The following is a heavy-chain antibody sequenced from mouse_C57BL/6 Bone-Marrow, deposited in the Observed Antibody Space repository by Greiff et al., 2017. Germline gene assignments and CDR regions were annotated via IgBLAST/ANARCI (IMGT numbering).Heavy chain of an antibody. Sequence: QVQLQQPGAELVRPGSSVKLSCKASGYTFTSYWMDWVKQRPGQGLEWIGNIYPSDSETHYNQKFKDKATLTVDQSSSTAYMQLSSLTSEDSAVYYCARGDYCSGLDYWGQGTTLTVSS. D-gene: IGHD1-1*01. V-gene: IGHV1-61*01. J-gene: IGHJ2*01. CDR2: IYPSDSET. CDR3: ARGDYCSGLDY. CDR1: GYTFTSYW.